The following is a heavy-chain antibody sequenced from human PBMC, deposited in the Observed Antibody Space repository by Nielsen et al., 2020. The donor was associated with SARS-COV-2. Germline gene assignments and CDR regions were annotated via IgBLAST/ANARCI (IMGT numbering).Heavy chain of an antibody. V-gene: IGHV4-4*02. Sequence: SETLSLTCAVSGGSVSSNDWWTWVRQSPGKGLEWIGEVSHSGSINYNPSLKSRVTLSMDKSKRQFSLRLTFVSAADTAVYFCARGDLVVVPSPILGLGPFFYYFYLDVWGKGTTVTVSS. J-gene: IGHJ6*03. CDR3: ARGDLVVVPSPILGLGPFFYYFYLDV. CDR1: GGSVSSNDW. D-gene: IGHD2-2*01. CDR2: VSHSGSI.